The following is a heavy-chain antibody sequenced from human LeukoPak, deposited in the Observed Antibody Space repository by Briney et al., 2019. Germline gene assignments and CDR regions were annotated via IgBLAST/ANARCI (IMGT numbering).Heavy chain of an antibody. V-gene: IGHV3-23*01. D-gene: IGHD3-22*01. CDR2: ISASGGST. CDR3: AKRGYYDSSGFNHYFDY. J-gene: IGHJ4*02. CDR1: GFTFSSYA. Sequence: GGSLRLSCAASGFTFSSYAMSWVSQAPGKGLEWVSAISASGGSTDYADSVKGRFTISRDKSKNTLYLQMNSLRAEDTAVYYCAKRGYYDSSGFNHYFDYWGQGTLVTVSS.